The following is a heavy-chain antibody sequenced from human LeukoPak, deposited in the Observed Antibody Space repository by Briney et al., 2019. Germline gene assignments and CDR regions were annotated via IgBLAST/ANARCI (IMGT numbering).Heavy chain of an antibody. Sequence: PGGSLRLSCAASGFTFSSYWMSWVRQAPGKGLEWVANIKQDGSEKYYVDSVKGRFTISRDNAKNSLYLQMNSLRAEDTAVYYCARGLTYVLVRGVIITQGGDYWGQGTLVTVSS. CDR3: ARGLTYVLVRGVIITQGGDY. V-gene: IGHV3-7*01. J-gene: IGHJ4*02. D-gene: IGHD3-10*01. CDR2: IKQDGSEK. CDR1: GFTFSSYW.